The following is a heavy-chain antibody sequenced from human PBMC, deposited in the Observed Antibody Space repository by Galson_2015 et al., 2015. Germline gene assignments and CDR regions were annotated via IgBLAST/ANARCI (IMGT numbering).Heavy chain of an antibody. V-gene: IGHV4-59*01. J-gene: IGHJ4*02. CDR3: ARSLRAATTFDY. CDR2: IYYSGST. D-gene: IGHD4-11*01. Sequence: WIGYIYYSGSTNYNPSLKSRVTISVDTSNNQFSLNLSSVTAADTAVYYCARSLRAATTFDYWGQGTLVTVSS.